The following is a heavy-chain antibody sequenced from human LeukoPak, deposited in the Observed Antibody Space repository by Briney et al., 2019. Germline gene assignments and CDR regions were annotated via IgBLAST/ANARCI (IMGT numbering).Heavy chain of an antibody. CDR1: GGSFSGYY. Sequence: MASETLSLTCAVYGGSFSGYYWSWIRQPPGKGLEWIGYIYYSGSTNYNPSLKSRVTISVDTSKNQFSLKLSSVTAADTAVYYCAREGQPMDYWGQGTLVTVSS. J-gene: IGHJ4*02. CDR2: IYYSGST. D-gene: IGHD6-13*01. CDR3: AREGQPMDY. V-gene: IGHV4-59*01.